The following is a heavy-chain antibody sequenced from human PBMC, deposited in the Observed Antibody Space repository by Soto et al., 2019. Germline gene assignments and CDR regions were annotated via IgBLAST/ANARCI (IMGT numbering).Heavy chain of an antibody. D-gene: IGHD6-19*01. CDR1: GYTFTSYA. V-gene: IGHV1-3*01. J-gene: IGHJ4*02. CDR3: ARDLGGWPDY. CDR2: INAGNGNT. Sequence: QVQLVQSGAEVKKRGASVKVSCKASGYTFTSYAIHWVRQAPGQRLEWMGGINAGNGNTKYSQKFQDRVTITRDTSASTAYMEVGSLRSEDTAVYYCARDLGGWPDYWGQGTLVTVSS.